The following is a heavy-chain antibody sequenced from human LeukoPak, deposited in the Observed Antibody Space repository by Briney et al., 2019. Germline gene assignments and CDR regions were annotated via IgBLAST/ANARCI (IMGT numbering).Heavy chain of an antibody. V-gene: IGHV4-59*01. CDR1: GGSISSYY. CDR2: IYYSGST. J-gene: IGHJ4*02. Sequence: SETLSLTCTVSGGSISSYYWSWIRQPPGKGLEWIGYIYYSGSTNYNPSLKSRVTISVDTSKNQFSLKLSSVTAADTAVYYCARGTGVPGNDYWGQGTLVTVSS. D-gene: IGHD2-2*01. CDR3: ARGTGVPGNDY.